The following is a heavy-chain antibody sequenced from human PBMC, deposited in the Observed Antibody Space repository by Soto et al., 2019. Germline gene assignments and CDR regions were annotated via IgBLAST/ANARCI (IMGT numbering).Heavy chain of an antibody. CDR3: ARDGRYNWNYVIYYYGMDV. CDR2: INHSGST. J-gene: IGHJ6*02. Sequence: SETLSLTCAVYGGSFSGYYWSWIRQPPGKGLEWIGEINHSGSTNYNPSLKSRVTISVDTSKNQFSLKRSSVTAADTAVYYCARDGRYNWNYVIYYYGMDVWGQGTTVTVSS. CDR1: GGSFSGYY. D-gene: IGHD1-7*01. V-gene: IGHV4-34*01.